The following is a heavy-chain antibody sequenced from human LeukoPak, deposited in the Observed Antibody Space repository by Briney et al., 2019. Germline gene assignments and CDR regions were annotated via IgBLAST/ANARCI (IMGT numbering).Heavy chain of an antibody. Sequence: PGGSLRLSCAASGFTFSSYAMSWVRQAPGKGLEWVSAISGSGGSTYYADSVKGRFTISRDNSKNTLYLQMNSLRAEGTAVYYCAKLGYCSSTSCYGAYYYYMDVWGKGTTVTVSS. D-gene: IGHD2-2*01. CDR1: GFTFSSYA. V-gene: IGHV3-23*01. J-gene: IGHJ6*03. CDR2: ISGSGGST. CDR3: AKLGYCSSTSCYGAYYYYMDV.